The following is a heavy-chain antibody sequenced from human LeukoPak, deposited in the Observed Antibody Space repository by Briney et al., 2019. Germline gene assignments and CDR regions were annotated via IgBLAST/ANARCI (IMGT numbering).Heavy chain of an antibody. CDR2: IYYSGTT. Sequence: NPSETLSLTCTDSGDSISSRNIYWGWIRQPPGKGLEWIGSIYYSGTTYYNPSLKSRVTISVDTSKNQFSLKLSSVTAADTAVYYCASCSGGSCAQFDYWGQGTLVTVYS. J-gene: IGHJ4*02. CDR1: GDSISSRNIY. V-gene: IGHV4-39*07. D-gene: IGHD2-15*01. CDR3: ASCSGGSCAQFDY.